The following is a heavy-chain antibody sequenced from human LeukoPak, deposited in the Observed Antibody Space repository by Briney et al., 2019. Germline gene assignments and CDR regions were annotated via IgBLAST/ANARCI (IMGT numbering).Heavy chain of an antibody. CDR2: ISYDGSNK. CDR1: GFTFSSYG. D-gene: IGHD3-22*01. CDR3: AREREDSSGYYYNWFDP. J-gene: IGHJ5*02. V-gene: IGHV3-30*03. Sequence: GGSLRLSCAASGFTFSSYGMHWVRQAPGKGLEWVAVISYDGSNKYYADSVKGRFTISRDNSKNTLYLQMNSLRAEDTAVYYCAREREDSSGYYYNWFDPWGQGTLVTVSS.